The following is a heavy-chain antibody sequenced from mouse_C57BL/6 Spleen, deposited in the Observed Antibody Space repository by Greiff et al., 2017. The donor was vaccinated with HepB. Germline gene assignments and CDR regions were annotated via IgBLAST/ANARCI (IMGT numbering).Heavy chain of an antibody. CDR3: ARGDYGSSYNYAMDY. CDR1: GYTFTSYW. Sequence: VQLQQSGAELVKPGASVKLSCKASGYTFTSYWMQWVKQRPGQGLEWIGEIDPSDSYTNYNQKFKGKATLTVDTSSSTAYMKLSSLTSEDSAVYYCARGDYGSSYNYAMDYWGQGTSVTVSS. CDR2: IDPSDSYT. D-gene: IGHD1-1*01. J-gene: IGHJ4*01. V-gene: IGHV1-50*01.